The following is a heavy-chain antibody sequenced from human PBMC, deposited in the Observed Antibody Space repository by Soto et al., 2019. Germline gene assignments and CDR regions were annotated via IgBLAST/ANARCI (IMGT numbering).Heavy chain of an antibody. CDR2: IYYDGSNK. Sequence: QVQLVESGGGVVQPGRSLRLSCAASGFTFSSYGIHWVRQAPGKGLEWVAVIYYDGSNKYYADSVKGRFTISRDNSKSTLSLQMTSLRADDTAVYFCARGHRVATTMGWFDPWWQGTLVSVSS. J-gene: IGHJ5*02. CDR3: ARGHRVATTMGWFDP. D-gene: IGHD5-12*01. V-gene: IGHV3-33*01. CDR1: GFTFSSYG.